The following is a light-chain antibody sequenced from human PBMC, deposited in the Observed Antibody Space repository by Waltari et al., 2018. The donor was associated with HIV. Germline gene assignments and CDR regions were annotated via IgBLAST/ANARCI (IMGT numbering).Light chain of an antibody. J-gene: IGLJ2*01. V-gene: IGLV2-23*01. CDR2: EDN. Sequence: QSALTQPASVSGSPGQSITISCTGTSSDTGNYNLVSWYQLYPGKAPKLIIYEDNKRPSGVSNRFSGSKSADTASLTISGLQAEDEADYYCCAYAGGLEFGGGTNLTVL. CDR1: SSDTGNYNL. CDR3: CAYAGGLE.